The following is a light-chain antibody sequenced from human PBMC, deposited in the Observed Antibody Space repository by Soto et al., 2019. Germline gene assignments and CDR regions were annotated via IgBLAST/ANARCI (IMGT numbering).Light chain of an antibody. CDR1: SSDVGAYNF. J-gene: IGLJ1*01. V-gene: IGLV2-14*03. Sequence: QSVLTQPASVSGSPGQSITISCTGTSSDVGAYNFVSWHQQHPGKAPKLMIYNVYDRPSGISYRFSGSKSGNTASLTISGLQAEDEADYYCNSYTTSGTSVFGTGTKVTVL. CDR2: NVY. CDR3: NSYTTSGTSV.